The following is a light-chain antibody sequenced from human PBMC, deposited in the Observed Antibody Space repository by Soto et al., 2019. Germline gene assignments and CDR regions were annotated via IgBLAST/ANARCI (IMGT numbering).Light chain of an antibody. CDR2: QAS. CDR3: QQYKSYPYP. V-gene: IGKV1-5*03. Sequence: DIQMTQSPSTLSAAVGARVIITCRSSQCISTWLSWYQQKPGKDPKLLIYQASSLETGVPSRFSGSASGTDFTLTISSLQPDDFATYVCQQYKSYPYPFGQETKVEIK. J-gene: IGKJ2*01. CDR1: QCISTW.